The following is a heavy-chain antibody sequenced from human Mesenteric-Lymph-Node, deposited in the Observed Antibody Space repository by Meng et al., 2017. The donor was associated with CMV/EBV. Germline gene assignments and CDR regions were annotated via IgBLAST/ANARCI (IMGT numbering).Heavy chain of an antibody. CDR3: ARGGRGWYFDL. CDR2: INHSGST. J-gene: IGHJ2*01. CDR1: GGSISSGGYY. V-gene: IGHV4-39*07. D-gene: IGHD5-12*01. Sequence: SETLSLTCTVSGGSISSGGYYWSWIRQPPGKGLEWIGEINHSGSTNYIPSLKSRVTISVNTSKNQVSLKMTSVTAADTAVYYCARGGRGWYFDLWGRGTLVTVSS.